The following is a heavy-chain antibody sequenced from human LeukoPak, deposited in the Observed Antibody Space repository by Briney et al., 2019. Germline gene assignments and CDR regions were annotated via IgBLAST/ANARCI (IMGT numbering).Heavy chain of an antibody. V-gene: IGHV4-61*02. J-gene: IGHJ4*02. Sequence: TLSLTCTVSGGSISSGSYYSGWIRQPAGKGLEWIGRIYTSGSTNYNPSLKSRVTISVDTSKNQFSLKLSSVTAADTAVYYCARVPYYDFWSGSHDYWGQGTLVTVSS. CDR1: GGSISSGSYY. D-gene: IGHD3-3*01. CDR3: ARVPYYDFWSGSHDY. CDR2: IYTSGST.